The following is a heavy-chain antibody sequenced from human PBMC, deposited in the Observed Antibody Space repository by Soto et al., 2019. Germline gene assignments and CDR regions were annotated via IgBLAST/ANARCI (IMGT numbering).Heavy chain of an antibody. Sequence: SVKVSCKASGGTFSSYTISWVRQAPGQGLEWMGRIIPILGIANYAQKFQGRVTITADKSTSTAYMELSSLRSEDTAVYYCALAAAGTVTTSYYYYYMDVWGKGTTVTVSS. CDR2: IIPILGIA. D-gene: IGHD6-13*01. J-gene: IGHJ6*03. V-gene: IGHV1-69*02. CDR1: GGTFSSYT. CDR3: ALAAAGTVTTSYYYYYMDV.